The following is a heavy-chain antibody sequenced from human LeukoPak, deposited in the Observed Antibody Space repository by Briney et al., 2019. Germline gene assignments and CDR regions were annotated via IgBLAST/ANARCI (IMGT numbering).Heavy chain of an antibody. V-gene: IGHV3-30*18. J-gene: IGHJ4*02. CDR1: GFTFSSYG. D-gene: IGHD6-13*01. CDR2: ISYDGSNK. Sequence: GGSLRLSCAASGFTFSSYGMHWVRQAPGKGLEWVAVISYDGSNKYYADSVKGRFTISRDNSKNTLYLKMNSLRAEDTAVYYCAKSASIAVDYWSQGTLVTVSS. CDR3: AKSASIAVDY.